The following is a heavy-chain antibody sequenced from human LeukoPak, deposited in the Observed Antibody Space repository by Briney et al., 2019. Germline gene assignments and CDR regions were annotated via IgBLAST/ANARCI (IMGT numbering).Heavy chain of an antibody. CDR1: GFTFSNFP. Sequence: AGGSLRLSCSASGFTFSNFPMHWVRQAPGKGLEYVSAVSSDGGSTYYADSVRGRFTISRDNSKNTLSLQMGSLRAEDTAVYYCVKAILFGSVSYYADWGQGTLVTVSS. V-gene: IGHV3-64D*09. CDR2: VSSDGGST. CDR3: VKAILFGSVSYYAD. D-gene: IGHD3-22*01. J-gene: IGHJ4*02.